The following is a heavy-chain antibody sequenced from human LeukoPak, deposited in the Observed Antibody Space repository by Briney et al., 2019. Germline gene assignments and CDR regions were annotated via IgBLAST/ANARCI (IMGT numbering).Heavy chain of an antibody. V-gene: IGHV1-46*01. CDR2: INPSGGST. CDR1: GYIFTSYY. D-gene: IGHD1-1*01. J-gene: IGHJ5*02. CDR3: AILRYNWNNLDP. Sequence: ASVNVSCKASGYIFTSYYMHWVRQAPGPGLEWVGIINPSGGSTGYPQKFQGRVTMTRDTSTSTVYMELSSLRSEDTAVYYCAILRYNWNNLDPWGQGALVTVSS.